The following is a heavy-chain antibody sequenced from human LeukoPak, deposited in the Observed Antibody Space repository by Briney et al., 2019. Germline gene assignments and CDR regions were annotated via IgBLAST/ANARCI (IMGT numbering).Heavy chain of an antibody. CDR2: INPNTGGT. J-gene: IGHJ4*02. CDR3: AREGFCTGSKCPAEY. D-gene: IGHD2-8*02. Sequence: ASVKVSCKASGYTFTAYYMNWVRQAPGQGLEWMGWINPNTGGTNSAQKFQGRVTMTRDTSISTAYMELKRLSSDDTAVYFCAREGFCTGSKCPAEYWGQGTLVTVSS. CDR1: GYTFTAYY. V-gene: IGHV1-2*02.